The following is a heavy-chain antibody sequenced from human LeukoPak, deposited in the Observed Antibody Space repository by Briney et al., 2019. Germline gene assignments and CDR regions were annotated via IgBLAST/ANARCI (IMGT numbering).Heavy chain of an antibody. Sequence: GGSLRLSCAASGLTFSNYAMTWVRRAPGKGLEWVSTLTGSSGDTYFADSVKGRFTISRDNSKNTLHLQMNSLRAEDTAIYYCARDGFDYGGSISYYYGMDVWGQGTTVTVSS. D-gene: IGHD4-23*01. J-gene: IGHJ6*02. CDR2: LTGSSGDT. V-gene: IGHV3-23*01. CDR1: GLTFSNYA. CDR3: ARDGFDYGGSISYYYGMDV.